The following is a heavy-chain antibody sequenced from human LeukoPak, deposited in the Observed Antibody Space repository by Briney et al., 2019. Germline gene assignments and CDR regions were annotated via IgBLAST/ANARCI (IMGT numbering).Heavy chain of an antibody. V-gene: IGHV3-48*01. CDR1: GFTFSSYS. J-gene: IGHJ4*02. Sequence: GGSLRLSFAASGFTFSSYSMNWVRQAPGKGLEWVSYISSSSSTIYYAYSVKGRFTISRDNAKNSLYLQMNSLRAEDTAVYYCARDQGGSYYRWGDYWGQGTLVTVS. CDR3: ARDQGGSYYRWGDY. D-gene: IGHD1-26*01. CDR2: ISSSSSTI.